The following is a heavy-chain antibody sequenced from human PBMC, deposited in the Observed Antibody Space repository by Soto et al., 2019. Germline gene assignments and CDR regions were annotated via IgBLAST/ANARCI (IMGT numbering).Heavy chain of an antibody. Sequence: QVQLVQSGAEVKKPGASVKVSCKASGYTFTSYAMHWVRQAPGQRLEWMGWINAGNGNTKYSQKFQGRVTITRDTSASTAYMELSSLRSEDTAVYYCARESGGLLSFDYWGQGTLVTVSS. D-gene: IGHD3-16*01. CDR2: INAGNGNT. CDR3: ARESGGLLSFDY. CDR1: GYTFTSYA. V-gene: IGHV1-3*01. J-gene: IGHJ4*02.